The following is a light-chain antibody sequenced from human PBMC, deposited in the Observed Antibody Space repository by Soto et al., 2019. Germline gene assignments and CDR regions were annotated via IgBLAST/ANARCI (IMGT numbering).Light chain of an antibody. CDR2: TAS. CDR1: QGISSY. Sequence: DIQLTQSPSILSASVGDRVTITCRASQGISSYLAWYQQKPGKAPKRLIFTASNLQNGVPSRFSGSASGTEFTLTISSLQPEDFATYYCLQHNSYPLTFGGGTKVDIK. J-gene: IGKJ4*01. V-gene: IGKV1-9*01. CDR3: LQHNSYPLT.